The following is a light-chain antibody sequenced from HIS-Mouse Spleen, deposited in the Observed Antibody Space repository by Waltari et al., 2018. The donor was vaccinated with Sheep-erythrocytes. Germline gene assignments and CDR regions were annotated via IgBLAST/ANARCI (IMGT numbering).Light chain of an antibody. CDR2: EDS. CDR1: ALPNKY. CDR3: YSTDSSGNHRV. Sequence: SYELTQPPSVSVSPGQTARITCSGDALPNKYAYWYQQKSGQAPVLVFYEDSKRPSGIPERFSGSSSGTMATLTISGAQVEDEADYYCYSTDSSGNHRVFGGGTKLTVL. J-gene: IGLJ2*01. V-gene: IGLV3-10*01.